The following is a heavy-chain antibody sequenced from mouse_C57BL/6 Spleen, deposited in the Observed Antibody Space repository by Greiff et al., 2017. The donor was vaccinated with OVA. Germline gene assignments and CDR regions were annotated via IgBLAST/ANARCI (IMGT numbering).Heavy chain of an antibody. V-gene: IGHV1-69*01. J-gene: IGHJ3*01. CDR3: ARYSKGGAWVAY. CDR2: IDPSDSYT. CDR1: GYTFTSYW. D-gene: IGHD2-5*01. Sequence: QVQLQQPGAELVMPGASVKLSCKASGYTFTSYWMHWVKQRPGQGLEWIGEIDPSDSYTNYNQKFKGKSTLTVDKSSSTAYMQLSSLTSEDSAGYYCARYSKGGAWVAYWGQGTLVTVSA.